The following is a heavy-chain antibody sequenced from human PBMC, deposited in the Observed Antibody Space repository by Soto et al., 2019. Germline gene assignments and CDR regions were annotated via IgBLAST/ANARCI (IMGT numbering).Heavy chain of an antibody. V-gene: IGHV3-66*01. CDR1: GFTVSSYF. CDR2: LYSGGDT. Sequence: EVHLVESGGGLVQPGGSLRLSCAASGFTVSSYFMSWVRQAPGKGLEWVSILYSGGDTKYADSVKDRFTISRDNSKNTLFLQMNNLRVDDTALYYCARGRGYLLDYWGQGTLVTVS. D-gene: IGHD5-18*01. CDR3: ARGRGYLLDY. J-gene: IGHJ4*02.